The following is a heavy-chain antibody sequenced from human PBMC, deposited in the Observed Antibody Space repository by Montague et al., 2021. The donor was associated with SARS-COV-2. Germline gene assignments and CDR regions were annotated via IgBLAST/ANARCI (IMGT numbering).Heavy chain of an antibody. V-gene: IGHV2-70*11. CDR1: GFSLSTSGMC. J-gene: IGHJ4*02. D-gene: IGHD4-17*01. Sequence: PALVKPTQTLTLTCTFSGFSLSTSGMCVSWIRQPPGKALEWLARXXWDDEKYYSTSLKTRLTISKDTSKNQVVLTMTNMDPVDTATYYCARMVAVTTSFDYWGQGTLVTVSS. CDR3: ARMVAVTTSFDY. CDR2: XXWDDEK.